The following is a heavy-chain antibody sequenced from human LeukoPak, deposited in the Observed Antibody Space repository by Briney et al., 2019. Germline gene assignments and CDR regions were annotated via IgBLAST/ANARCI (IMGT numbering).Heavy chain of an antibody. CDR2: ISYDSRSI. V-gene: IGHV3-21*01. CDR1: GFTFRPYG. J-gene: IGHJ5*02. CDR3: ARDGSEWSRDL. Sequence: GGSLRLSCEACGFTFRPYGVTWVRQAPGKGLEWVSTISYDSRSIGYADSVKGRFTISRDNAKSSTFLQMNSLRVEDTAVYYCARDGSEWSRDLWGQGTLVTVSS. D-gene: IGHD2-15*01.